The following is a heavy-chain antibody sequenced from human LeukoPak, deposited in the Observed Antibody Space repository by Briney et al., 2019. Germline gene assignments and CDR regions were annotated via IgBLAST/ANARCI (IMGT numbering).Heavy chain of an antibody. CDR2: IYTSGST. CDR1: GGSISSYY. D-gene: IGHD1-14*01. Sequence: PSEILSLTCTVSGGSISSYYWSWIRQPAGKGLEWIGRIYTSGSTNYNPSLKSRVTISVDKSKSQFSLKLSSVTAADTAVYYCAGNHAFDIWGQGTMVTVSS. V-gene: IGHV4-4*07. J-gene: IGHJ3*02. CDR3: AGNHAFDI.